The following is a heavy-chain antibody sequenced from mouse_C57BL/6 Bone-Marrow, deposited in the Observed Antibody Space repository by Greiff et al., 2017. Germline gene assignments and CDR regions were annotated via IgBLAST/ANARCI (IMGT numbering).Heavy chain of an antibody. CDR2: IRSKRSNYAT. J-gene: IGHJ3*01. CDR1: GFTFTTYA. CDR3: VRGRKGFAY. V-gene: IGHV10-3*01. Sequence: EVQLVESGGGLVQPKGTLKLSCAASGFTFTTYAMHWVRQAPGKGLEWVARIRSKRSNYATYYADSVKDRFTISRDDSQSMLYLQMNNLKTEDTAMYYCVRGRKGFAYWGQGTLVTVSA.